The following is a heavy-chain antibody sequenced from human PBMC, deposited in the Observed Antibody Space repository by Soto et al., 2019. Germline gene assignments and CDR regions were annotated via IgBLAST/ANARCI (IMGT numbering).Heavy chain of an antibody. CDR2: ISYDGSNK. CDR1: GFTFSSYA. Sequence: QVQLVESGGGVVQPGRSLRLSCAASGFTFSSYAMHWVRQAPGKGLEWVAVISYDGSNKYYADSVKGRFTISRDNSKNTLYLQMNSLRAEDTAVYDCARDRATAMVLVDYYYGMDVWGQGTTVTVSS. D-gene: IGHD5-18*01. V-gene: IGHV3-30-3*01. CDR3: ARDRATAMVLVDYYYGMDV. J-gene: IGHJ6*02.